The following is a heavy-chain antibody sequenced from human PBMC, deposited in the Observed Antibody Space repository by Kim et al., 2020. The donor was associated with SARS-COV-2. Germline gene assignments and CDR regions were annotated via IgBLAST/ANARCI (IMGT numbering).Heavy chain of an antibody. D-gene: IGHD1-7*01. Sequence: YNPSLKSRVTISVDTSKNQFSLKLSSVTAADTAVYYCARLGYNWNYGDYWGQGTLVTVSS. V-gene: IGHV4-39*01. CDR3: ARLGYNWNYGDY. J-gene: IGHJ4*02.